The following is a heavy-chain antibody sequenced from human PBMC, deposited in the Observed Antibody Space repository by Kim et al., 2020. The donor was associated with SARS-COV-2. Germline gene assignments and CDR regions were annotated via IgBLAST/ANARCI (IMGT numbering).Heavy chain of an antibody. CDR3: ARVRPGTTFDY. J-gene: IGHJ4*02. V-gene: IGHV3-7*03. CDR1: GFTFSNFW. D-gene: IGHD4-17*01. CDR2: IKQDGSEK. Sequence: GGSLRLSCAASGFTFSNFWMTWVRQAPGKGLEWVANIKQDGSEKYYVDSVKGRFTISRDNAKNSVYLQINSLRAEDTAVYYCARVRPGTTFDYWGQGTLV.